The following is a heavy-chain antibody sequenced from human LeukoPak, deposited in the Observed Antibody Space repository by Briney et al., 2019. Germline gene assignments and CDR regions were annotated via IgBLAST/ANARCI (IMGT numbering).Heavy chain of an antibody. CDR1: GFTFSSYA. Sequence: GGSLRLSCAASGFTFSSYAMSWVRQAPGKGLEWVANIKQDGSEKYYVDSVKGRFTISRDNAKNSLYLQMNSLRAEDTAVYYCAREQQLAPYYFDYWGQGTLVTVSS. CDR3: AREQQLAPYYFDY. V-gene: IGHV3-7*01. J-gene: IGHJ4*02. CDR2: IKQDGSEK. D-gene: IGHD6-6*01.